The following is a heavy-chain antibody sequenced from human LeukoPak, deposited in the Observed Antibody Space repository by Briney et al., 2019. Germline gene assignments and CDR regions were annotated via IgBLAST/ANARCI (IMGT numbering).Heavy chain of an antibody. D-gene: IGHD1-26*01. CDR1: GFTFSSYG. V-gene: IGHV3-30*03. CDR3: ARGAPDYFDY. Sequence: PGRSLRLSCAASGFTFSSYGMHWVRQAPGKGLEWVAVISYDGSNKYYADSVKGRFTISRDNSKNTLYLQMNSLRAEDTAVYYCARGAPDYFDYWGQGTLVTVSS. J-gene: IGHJ4*02. CDR2: ISYDGSNK.